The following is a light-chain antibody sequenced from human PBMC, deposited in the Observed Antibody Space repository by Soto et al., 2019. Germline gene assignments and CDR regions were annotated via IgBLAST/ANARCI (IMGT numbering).Light chain of an antibody. Sequence: ETVMTQSAAALSVSPGESVSLSCRASQSVTTNLAWYQQTPGQAPRLLIHGASTRATGVPDRFSGSGSGTEFTLTISSLQSEDFAIYYCQQYNAWPRTFGQGTKLEIK. CDR3: QQYNAWPRT. CDR2: GAS. V-gene: IGKV3-15*01. CDR1: QSVTTN. J-gene: IGKJ2*01.